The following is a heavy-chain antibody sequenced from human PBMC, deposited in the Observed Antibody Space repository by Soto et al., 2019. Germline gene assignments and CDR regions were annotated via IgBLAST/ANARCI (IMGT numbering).Heavy chain of an antibody. D-gene: IGHD1-26*01. V-gene: IGHV1-18*01. Sequence: ASVKVSCKASGYTFTSYGIGWVRQAPGQGLEWMGWISAYNGNTNYAQKLQGRVTMTTDTSTSTAYMELRSLRSDDTAVYYCARDRRKAKHNWFDPWGQGTLVTVSS. CDR3: ARDRRKAKHNWFDP. CDR1: GYTFTSYG. CDR2: ISAYNGNT. J-gene: IGHJ5*02.